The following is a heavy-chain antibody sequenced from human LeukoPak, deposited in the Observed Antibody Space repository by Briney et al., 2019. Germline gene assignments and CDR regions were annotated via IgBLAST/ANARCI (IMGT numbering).Heavy chain of an antibody. D-gene: IGHD2-15*01. V-gene: IGHV1-18*01. Sequence: GASVTVSCKASDYTFTNYGISWMRQAPGQGREGMGWISAYNGNTKYAQKFQGRVTLTTDTSTSTAYMELRSLRSDDTAIYYCARASAQWSDYWGQGTLVTVSS. J-gene: IGHJ4*02. CDR2: ISAYNGNT. CDR3: ARASAQWSDY. CDR1: DYTFTNYG.